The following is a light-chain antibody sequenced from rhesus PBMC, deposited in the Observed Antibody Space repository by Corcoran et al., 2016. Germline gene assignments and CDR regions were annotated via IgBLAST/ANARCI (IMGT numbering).Light chain of an antibody. CDR3: PQYKGYPLT. V-gene: IGKV1-28*02. J-gene: IGKJ4*01. Sequence: DIQMTQSPSSLSASVGDTVTITCRASQGISSYLNWFQQKPGKAPKLLIYAATTLQSGVPSRFSGIGSGTDVTLTISSLQPEDFATYYCPQYKGYPLTFGGGTKVEIK. CDR2: AAT. CDR1: QGISSY.